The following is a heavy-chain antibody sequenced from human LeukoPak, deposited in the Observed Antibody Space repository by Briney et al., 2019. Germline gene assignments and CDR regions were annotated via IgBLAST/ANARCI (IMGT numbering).Heavy chain of an antibody. CDR1: GFTFSSCA. J-gene: IGHJ4*02. D-gene: IGHD3-22*01. Sequence: GGSLRLSCAASGFTFSSCAMHWVRQAPGKGLEWVAVISYDGSNKYYADSVKGRFTISRDNSKNTLYLQMNSLRAEDTAVYYCARASRGSSGYYSPYYFDYWGQGTLVTVSS. V-gene: IGHV3-30-3*01. CDR2: ISYDGSNK. CDR3: ARASRGSSGYYSPYYFDY.